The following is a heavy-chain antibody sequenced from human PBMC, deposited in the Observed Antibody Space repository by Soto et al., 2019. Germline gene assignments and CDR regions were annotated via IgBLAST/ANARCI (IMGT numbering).Heavy chain of an antibody. CDR1: GGTFSSYT. V-gene: IGHV1-69*02. D-gene: IGHD2-2*01. Sequence: SVKVSCKASGGTFSSYTISWVRQAPGQGLEWMGRIIPILGIANYAQKFQGRVTITADKSTSTAYMELSSLRSEDTAVYYCARGPIVVVPAAIPNDAFDIWGQGTMVTVSS. J-gene: IGHJ3*02. CDR2: IIPILGIA. CDR3: ARGPIVVVPAAIPNDAFDI.